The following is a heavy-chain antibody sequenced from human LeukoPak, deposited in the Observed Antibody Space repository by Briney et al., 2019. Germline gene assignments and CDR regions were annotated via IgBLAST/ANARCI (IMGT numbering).Heavy chain of an antibody. CDR3: AKVSGITMVRGVTPYYYYGMDV. V-gene: IGHV3-30*18. J-gene: IGHJ6*02. CDR1: GFTFSGYG. Sequence: PGGSLRLSCAASGFTFSGYGMHWVRQAPGKGLEWVAVISYDGSNKYYADSVKGRFTISRDNSKNTLYLQMNSLRAEDTAVYYCAKVSGITMVRGVTPYYYYGMDVWGQGTTVTVSS. D-gene: IGHD3-10*01. CDR2: ISYDGSNK.